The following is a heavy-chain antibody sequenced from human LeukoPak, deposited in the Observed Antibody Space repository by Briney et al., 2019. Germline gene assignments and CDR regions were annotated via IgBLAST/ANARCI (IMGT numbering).Heavy chain of an antibody. V-gene: IGHV3-21*01. CDR3: SIAAAAGFDY. D-gene: IGHD6-13*01. CDR1: GFTFSSYE. Sequence: GGSLRLSCAASGFTFSSYEMNWVRQAPGKGLEWVSSISSSSSYIYYADSVKGRFTISRDNAKNSLYLQMNSLRAEDTAVYYCSIAAAAGFDYWGQGTLVTVSS. J-gene: IGHJ4*02. CDR2: ISSSSSYI.